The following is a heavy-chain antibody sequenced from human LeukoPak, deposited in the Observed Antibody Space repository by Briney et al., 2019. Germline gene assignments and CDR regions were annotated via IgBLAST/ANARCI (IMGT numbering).Heavy chain of an antibody. CDR1: GYSISSGYY. CDR2: IYYSVST. D-gene: IGHD2-2*02. J-gene: IGHJ6*03. CDR3: ASSRPYCSSTSCYRYYYYMDV. V-gene: IGHV4-38-2*02. Sequence: SETLSLSCTVSGYSISSGYYWGWIRQPPRKGLQWIASIYYSVSTYYNPSLKSRVTISVDTSKNQFSLKLSSVTAADTAVYYCASSRPYCSSTSCYRYYYYMDVWGKGTTVTISS.